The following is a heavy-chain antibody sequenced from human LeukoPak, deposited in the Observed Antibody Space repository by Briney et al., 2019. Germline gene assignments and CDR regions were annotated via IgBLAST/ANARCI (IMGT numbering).Heavy chain of an antibody. CDR1: GYTFTSYD. D-gene: IGHD3-9*01. CDR2: MNPNSGNT. CDR3: ARSRDDILTGYDY. Sequence: GASVKVSCKASGYTFTSYDINWVRQATGQGLEWMGWMNPNSGNTGYAQKLQGRVTMTTDTSTSTAYMELRSLRSDDTAVYYCARSRDDILTGYDYWGQGTLVTVSS. J-gene: IGHJ4*02. V-gene: IGHV1-8*02.